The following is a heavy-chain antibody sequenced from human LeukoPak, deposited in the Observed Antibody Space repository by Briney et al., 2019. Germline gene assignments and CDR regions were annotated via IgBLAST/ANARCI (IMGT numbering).Heavy chain of an antibody. CDR3: ARDSTASSPWYFDL. D-gene: IGHD2-21*02. V-gene: IGHV4-4*07. CDR1: GGSISSYY. CDR2: MYITGNT. J-gene: IGHJ2*01. Sequence: PSETLSLTCTVSGGSISSYYWSWIRQPAGKGLEWIGRMYITGNTNYNPSLKSRVTMSLDTSKNHFSLKLSSATAADTAVYYCARDSTASSPWYFDLWGRGTLVTVSS.